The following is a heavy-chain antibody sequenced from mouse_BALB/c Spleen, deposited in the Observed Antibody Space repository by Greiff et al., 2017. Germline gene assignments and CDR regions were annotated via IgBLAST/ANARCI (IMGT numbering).Heavy chain of an antibody. CDR2: ISTYYGDA. CDR3: ARPYGYDGVYAMDY. J-gene: IGHJ4*01. CDR1: GYTFTDYA. Sequence: QVQLQQSGAELVRPGVSVKISCKGSGYTFTDYAMHWVKQSHAKSLEWIGVISTYYGDASYNQKFKGKATMTVDKSSSTAYMELARLTSEDSAIYYCARPYGYDGVYAMDYWGQGTSVTVSS. V-gene: IGHV1S137*01. D-gene: IGHD2-2*01.